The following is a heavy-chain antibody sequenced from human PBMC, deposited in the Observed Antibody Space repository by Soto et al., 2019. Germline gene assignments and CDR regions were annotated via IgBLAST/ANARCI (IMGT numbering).Heavy chain of an antibody. CDR3: ARGRITIFGVVIKLYYLDY. D-gene: IGHD3-3*01. V-gene: IGHV4-34*01. Sequence: PSETLSLTCAVYGGSFSGYYWSWIRQPPGKGLEWIGEINHSGSTNYNPSLKSRVTISVDTSKNQFSLKLSSVTAADTAVYYCARGRITIFGVVIKLYYLDYWGQGTLVTVSS. CDR2: INHSGST. J-gene: IGHJ4*02. CDR1: GGSFSGYY.